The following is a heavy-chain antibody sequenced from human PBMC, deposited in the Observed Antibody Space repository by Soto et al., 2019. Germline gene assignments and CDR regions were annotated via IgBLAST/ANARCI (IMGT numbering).Heavy chain of an antibody. J-gene: IGHJ4*02. CDR2: SGNKPNSYIT. Sequence: EVQLVESGGGLVQPGGSLRLSCAVSGFIFSDHYMDWVRQAPGKGLEWVGRSGNKPNSYITEYAASVKDRFTISRDDSKNSLYLHMDSLKTADTAVYYCARDSRSGFGAAGCYFDYWGQGTMVTVSS. CDR3: ARDSRSGFGAAGCYFDY. CDR1: GFIFSDHY. D-gene: IGHD3-10*01. V-gene: IGHV3-72*01.